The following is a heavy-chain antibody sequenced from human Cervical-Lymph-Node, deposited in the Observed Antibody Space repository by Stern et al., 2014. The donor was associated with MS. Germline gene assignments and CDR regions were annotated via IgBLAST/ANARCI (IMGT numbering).Heavy chain of an antibody. V-gene: IGHV7-4-1*02. CDR3: ARDPHDYGDRFDY. CDR1: GYSFTHFA. J-gene: IGHJ4*02. Sequence: VQLLQSGSELKKPGASVKVSCKASGYSFTHFALNWVRHAPGQGLQWMGWINTNTGNPSYAQAFTGRFVFSLDTSVSTAYLQISSLKAEDTAVYYCARDPHDYGDRFDYWGQGTLVTVFS. CDR2: INTNTGNP. D-gene: IGHD4-17*01.